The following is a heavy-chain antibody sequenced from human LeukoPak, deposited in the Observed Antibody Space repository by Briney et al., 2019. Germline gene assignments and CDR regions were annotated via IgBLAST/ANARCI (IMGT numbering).Heavy chain of an antibody. Sequence: SQTLSLTCTVSGGSISSGSHYWSWIRQPAGKGLEWIGRIYTSGSTNYNPSLKSRVTISVDTSKNQFSLKLSSVTAADTAVYYCARDRTGDGYNPFDYWGQGTLVTVSS. V-gene: IGHV4-61*02. D-gene: IGHD5-24*01. J-gene: IGHJ4*02. CDR2: IYTSGST. CDR3: ARDRTGDGYNPFDY. CDR1: GGSISSGSHY.